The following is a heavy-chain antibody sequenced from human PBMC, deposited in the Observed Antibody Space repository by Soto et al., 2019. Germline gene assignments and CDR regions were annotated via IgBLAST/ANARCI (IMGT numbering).Heavy chain of an antibody. Sequence: RASVKVSCKTSGYTFTRYDINWVRQASGQGLEWMGGMDPNGGKTGYAQKFQGRLTMTRNTSISTAYMELSSLRFEDTAVYYCARVLEVWGQGTTDTVSS. CDR3: ARVLEV. V-gene: IGHV1-8*01. J-gene: IGHJ6*02. CDR2: MDPNGGKT. CDR1: GYTFTRYD.